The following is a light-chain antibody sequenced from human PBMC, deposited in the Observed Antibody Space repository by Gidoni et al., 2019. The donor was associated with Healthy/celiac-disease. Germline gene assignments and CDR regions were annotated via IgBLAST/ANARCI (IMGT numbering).Light chain of an antibody. CDR1: QGISSY. Sequence: DIQLTQSPSFLSASVGDRVTTTCRASQGISSYLAWYQQKPGKAPKLLIYAASTLQSGVPSRFSGSGSGTEFTLTISSLQHEDFATYYCQQLNSYPAFGQGTKLEIK. J-gene: IGKJ2*01. CDR3: QQLNSYPA. CDR2: AAS. V-gene: IGKV1-9*01.